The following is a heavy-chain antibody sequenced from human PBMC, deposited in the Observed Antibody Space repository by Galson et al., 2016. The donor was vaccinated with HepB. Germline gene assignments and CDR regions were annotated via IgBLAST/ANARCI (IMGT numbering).Heavy chain of an antibody. J-gene: IGHJ4*02. V-gene: IGHV3-20*04. Sequence: SLRLSCAASGFTFDDYGLSWGRQAPGKGLEWVSGISWNGGGTGYADSVKGRFTISRDNAKNSLYLQMNSLRAEDTALYYCARGMSHDYGVSADYWGQGTLVTVSS. CDR1: GFTFDDYG. D-gene: IGHD4-17*01. CDR3: ARGMSHDYGVSADY. CDR2: ISWNGGGT.